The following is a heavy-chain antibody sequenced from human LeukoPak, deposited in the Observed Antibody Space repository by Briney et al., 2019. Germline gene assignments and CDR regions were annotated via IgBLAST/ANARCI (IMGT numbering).Heavy chain of an antibody. CDR1: GVNVSNNY. CDR2: IFSSGPT. J-gene: IGHJ4*02. D-gene: IGHD6-25*01. CDR3: ARDLRRIAAYYFDY. Sequence: PGGSVRLSCAASGVNVSNNYMNWVRQAPGEGLEWVSVIFSSGPTYYADSVKGRFTISRDNSKNTLYLQTNSLRAEDTAVYYCARDLRRIAAYYFDYWGQGTLVTVSS. V-gene: IGHV3-66*03.